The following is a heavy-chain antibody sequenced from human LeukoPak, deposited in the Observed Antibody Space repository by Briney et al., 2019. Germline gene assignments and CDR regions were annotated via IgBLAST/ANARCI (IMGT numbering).Heavy chain of an antibody. D-gene: IGHD6-6*01. V-gene: IGHV3-7*01. Sequence: GGSLRLSCAASGFTFSSYAMSRVRQAPGKGLEWVANIKQDGSEKYYVDSVKGRFTISRDNAKNSLYLQMNSLRAEDTAVYYCARDLSDYSSSDYWGQGTLVTVSS. CDR1: GFTFSSYA. J-gene: IGHJ4*02. CDR2: IKQDGSEK. CDR3: ARDLSDYSSSDY.